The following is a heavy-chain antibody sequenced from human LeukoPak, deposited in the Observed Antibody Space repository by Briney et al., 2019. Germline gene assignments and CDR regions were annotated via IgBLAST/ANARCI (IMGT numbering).Heavy chain of an antibody. CDR2: ISGSVAST. J-gene: IGHJ6*02. V-gene: IGHV3-23*01. Sequence: GGSLRLSCAAAGFTFSDYAMTWVRQAPGKGLEWVSAISGSVASTYYADSVKGRFTVSRDISKNTLYLQMNSLRVEDTAVYYCAKDRISGCLAGCNYYGMDVWGQGTKVTASS. CDR1: GFTFSDYA. CDR3: AKDRISGCLAGCNYYGMDV. D-gene: IGHD5-12*01.